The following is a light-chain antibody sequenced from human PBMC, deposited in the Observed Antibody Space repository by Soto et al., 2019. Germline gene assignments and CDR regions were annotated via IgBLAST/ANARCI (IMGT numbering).Light chain of an antibody. Sequence: EIVLTQSPATLSLSPGERAALSCRASQSISTYLAWYQQKPGQAPRLFIYDASNRATGIPARFSGSGSGTDFTLTISSLEPEDFAVYYCQQRSKWPITFGQGTRLENK. CDR1: QSISTY. J-gene: IGKJ5*01. V-gene: IGKV3-11*01. CDR2: DAS. CDR3: QQRSKWPIT.